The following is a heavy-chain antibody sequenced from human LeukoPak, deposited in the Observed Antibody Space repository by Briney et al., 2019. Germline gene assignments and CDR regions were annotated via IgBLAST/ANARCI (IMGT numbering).Heavy chain of an antibody. CDR1: GGTFSSYA. V-gene: IGHV1-69*05. CDR3: ARGRHSGSYLFVY. D-gene: IGHD1-26*01. Sequence: GASVKVSCKASGGTFSSYAISWVRQAPGQGLEWMGGIIPIFGTANYAQKFQGRVTITTDESTSTAYMELSSLRSEDTAVYYCARGRHSGSYLFVYWGQGTLVTVSS. J-gene: IGHJ4*02. CDR2: IIPIFGTA.